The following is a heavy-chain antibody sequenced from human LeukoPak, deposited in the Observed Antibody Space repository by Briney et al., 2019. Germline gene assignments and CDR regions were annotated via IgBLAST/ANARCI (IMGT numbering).Heavy chain of an antibody. Sequence: GGSLRLSCAPSGFTFSNYAMSWVRQAPGKGLEWVSIIGSSGGSTIYADSVKGRFTISRDNSKNTLYLQLNSLSAVDTAIYYCAKGMGPYCDGDCSSRILDFWGQGILVTVSS. D-gene: IGHD2-21*02. CDR2: IGSSGGST. J-gene: IGHJ4*02. CDR3: AKGMGPYCDGDCSSRILDF. CDR1: GFTFSNYA. V-gene: IGHV3-23*01.